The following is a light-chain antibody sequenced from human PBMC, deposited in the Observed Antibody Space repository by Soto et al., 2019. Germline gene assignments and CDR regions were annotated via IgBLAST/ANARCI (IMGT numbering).Light chain of an antibody. CDR1: QSVSSY. V-gene: IGKV3-11*01. J-gene: IGKJ4*01. Sequence: EIQMTQSPSTLSSSVGDRATISCRASQSVSSYLTWYQQKPGRAPTLLIYNTSTWATGVPARFSGSGSGTDFTLTISSLQPEDFAVYYCQQRYNWPLTFGGGTKVDIK. CDR3: QQRYNWPLT. CDR2: NTS.